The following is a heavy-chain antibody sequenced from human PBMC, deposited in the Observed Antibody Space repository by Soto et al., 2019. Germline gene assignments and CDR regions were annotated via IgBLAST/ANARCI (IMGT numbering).Heavy chain of an antibody. V-gene: IGHV4-31*03. J-gene: IGHJ6*01. CDR2: IYYSGAT. Sequence: TFAEYSIEDFGRCWTRITQKPGEGLEWIGYIYYSGATYYSPSLKTRVPISVDTSKNQFSLKLSSVTAADTAVYYCARGWFGSYYYHGMDVWGQGT. CDR1: EYSIEDFGRC. CDR3: ARGWFGSYYYHGMDV. D-gene: IGHD3-10*01.